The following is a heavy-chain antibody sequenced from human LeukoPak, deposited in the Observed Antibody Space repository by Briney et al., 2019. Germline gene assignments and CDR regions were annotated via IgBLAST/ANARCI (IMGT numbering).Heavy chain of an antibody. D-gene: IGHD3-22*01. V-gene: IGHV3-21*01. CDR1: GFSFNIYT. CDR3: ARGALYDSSGNRYFQP. CDR2: ISSSGSYI. Sequence: GGSLRLSCAASGFSFNIYTMNWVRQAPGKGLEWVSSISSSGSYISQADSLKGRFTISRDNAQNSLYLQMNSLRAEDTAVYYCARGALYDSSGNRYFQPWGQGTLVTVSS. J-gene: IGHJ1*01.